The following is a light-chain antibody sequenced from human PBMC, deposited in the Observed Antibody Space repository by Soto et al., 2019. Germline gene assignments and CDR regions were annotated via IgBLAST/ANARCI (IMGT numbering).Light chain of an antibody. V-gene: IGKV3-20*01. CDR3: PFYGDPPMT. CDR2: YAS. Sequence: ILLTQSPGTLSLSPGELVTLAFXASQTVSSNFLAWEQQKPGQAPRLXCFYASTRATFSPDMFTGRGAVTEFTLTSSRLEPEDFAVYYCPFYGDPPMTFGQGTKVDI. CDR1: QTVSSNF. J-gene: IGKJ1*01.